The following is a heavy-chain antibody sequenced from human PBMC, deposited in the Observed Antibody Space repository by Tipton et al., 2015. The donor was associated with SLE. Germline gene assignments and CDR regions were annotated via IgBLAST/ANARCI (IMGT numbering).Heavy chain of an antibody. D-gene: IGHD2-15*01. V-gene: IGHV4-61*02. J-gene: IGHJ6*03. CDR2: IHPTGST. CDR1: GDSISSSTYS. Sequence: TLSLTCFVSGDSISSSTYSWAWIRQSAGKGLEWIGRIHPTGSTNHNPSLKSRVTISLDTSKNQFSLKLNSVTAADTAVYYCVREPWELLYGQYHHTDVWGKGTTVTVSS. CDR3: VREPWELLYGQYHHTDV.